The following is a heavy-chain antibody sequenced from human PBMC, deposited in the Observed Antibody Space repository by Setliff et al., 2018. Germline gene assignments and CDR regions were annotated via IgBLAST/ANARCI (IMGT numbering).Heavy chain of an antibody. CDR2: ISHTGST. CDR1: DDFFNFGHW. D-gene: IGHD3-10*01. J-gene: IGHJ4*01. Sequence: SETLSLTCTVSDDFFNFGHWLSWVRQSPGRGLQWIGDISHTGSTNNNPSLRSQVTVSVDKSKNQFPLKVDSVTDADAAVYFCARGSAGDNNSWYPYFFDSWGRGTLVTVSS. CDR3: ARGSAGDNNSWYPYFFDS. V-gene: IGHV4-4*02.